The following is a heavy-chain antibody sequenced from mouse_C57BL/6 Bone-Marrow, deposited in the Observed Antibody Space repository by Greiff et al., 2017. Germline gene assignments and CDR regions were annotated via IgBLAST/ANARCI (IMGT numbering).Heavy chain of an antibody. V-gene: IGHV14-4*01. CDR2: IDPENGDT. CDR1: GFNIKDDY. J-gene: IGHJ4*01. D-gene: IGHD1-1*01. CDR3: TTLTTVVDYAMDY. Sequence: DVQLQESGAELVRPGASVKLSCTASGFNIKDDYMHWVKQRPEQGLEWIGWIDPENGDTEYASKFQGKATITADTSSNTAYLQLSSLTSEDTAVYYCTTLTTVVDYAMDYWGQGTSVTVSS.